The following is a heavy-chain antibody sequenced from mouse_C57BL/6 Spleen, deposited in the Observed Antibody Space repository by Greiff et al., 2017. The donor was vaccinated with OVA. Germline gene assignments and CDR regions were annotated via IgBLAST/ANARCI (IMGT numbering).Heavy chain of an antibody. CDR1: GYTFTDYY. J-gene: IGHJ3*01. CDR3: ARPLTVVERGFAY. Sequence: QVQLKQSGPELVKPGASVKISCKASGYTFTDYYINWVKQRPGQGLEWIGWIFPGSGSTYYNEKFKGKATLTVDKSSSTAYMLLSSLTSEDSAVYFCARPLTVVERGFAYWGQGTLVTVSA. D-gene: IGHD1-1*01. V-gene: IGHV1-75*01. CDR2: IFPGSGST.